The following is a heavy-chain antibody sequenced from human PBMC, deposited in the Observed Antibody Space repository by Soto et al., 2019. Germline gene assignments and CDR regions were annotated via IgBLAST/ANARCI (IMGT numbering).Heavy chain of an antibody. CDR2: IHCVENSKYSDST. CDR3: ARDGSGPFDY. CDR1: GFTVRTND. J-gene: IGHJ4*02. Sequence: GGSLRLSCAASGFTVRTNDMSWVRQAPGKGLEWIALIHCVENSKYSDSTYYADSVRDRFTISRDNSKNTVDLQMNDLSAEDTAMYYCARDGSGPFDYWGQGSLVTVSS. D-gene: IGHD6-19*01. V-gene: IGHV3-66*01.